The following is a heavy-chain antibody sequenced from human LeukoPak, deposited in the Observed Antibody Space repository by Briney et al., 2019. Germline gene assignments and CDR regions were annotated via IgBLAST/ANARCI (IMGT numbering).Heavy chain of an antibody. CDR1: GFTFNIYG. D-gene: IGHD2-21*02. Sequence: GGSLRLSCAASGFTFNIYGMSWVRQAPGKGLGWVSGNTGSGGRTYYADSVKGRFTISRDNSKNTLYLQMNSLRAEDTAVYYCARDLCGGNCYPYYYAMDVWGQGTTVTVSS. J-gene: IGHJ6*02. CDR2: NTGSGGRT. CDR3: ARDLCGGNCYPYYYAMDV. V-gene: IGHV3-23*01.